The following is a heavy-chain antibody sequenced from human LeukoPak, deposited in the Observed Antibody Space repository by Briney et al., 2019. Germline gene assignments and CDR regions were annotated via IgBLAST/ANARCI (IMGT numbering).Heavy chain of an antibody. Sequence: SETLSLTCTVSGGSITSHYWSWIRQPARKGLEWIGLIYTSGNTKYNPSLKSRVSMSVDTSKNQFSLKLTSVTAADTAVYYCASGQFVDYYFDYWGQGSLVTVSS. CDR3: ASGQFVDYYFDY. CDR2: IYTSGNT. J-gene: IGHJ4*02. CDR1: GGSITSHY. D-gene: IGHD6-6*01. V-gene: IGHV4-4*07.